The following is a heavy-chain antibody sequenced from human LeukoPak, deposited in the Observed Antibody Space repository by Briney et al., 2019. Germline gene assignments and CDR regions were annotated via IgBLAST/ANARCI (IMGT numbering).Heavy chain of an antibody. CDR3: ARDRQWLVYGMDV. V-gene: IGHV3-33*01. CDR2: IWYDGSNK. D-gene: IGHD6-19*01. CDR1: GFTFSSYG. J-gene: IGHJ6*02. Sequence: GGSLRLFCAASGFTFSSYGMHWVRQAPGKGLEWVAGIWYDGSNKYYADSVKGRFTISRDNSKNTLYLQRNSLRAELTGVYYCARDRQWLVYGMDVWGQGTTVTVSS.